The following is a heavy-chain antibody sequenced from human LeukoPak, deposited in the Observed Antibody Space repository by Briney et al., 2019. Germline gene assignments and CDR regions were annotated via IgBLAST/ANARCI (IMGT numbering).Heavy chain of an antibody. CDR2: INYSGST. V-gene: IGHV4-59*01. J-gene: IGHJ5*02. CDR1: GGSISSYY. D-gene: IGHD2-15*01. Sequence: SETLSLTCTVSGGSISSYYWSWIRQPPGKGLEWIGYINYSGSTNYNPSLKSRVTISVDTSKNQFSLRLSSVTAADTAVYYCARVLVAADTADNWFDPWGQGTLVTVSS. CDR3: ARVLVAADTADNWFDP.